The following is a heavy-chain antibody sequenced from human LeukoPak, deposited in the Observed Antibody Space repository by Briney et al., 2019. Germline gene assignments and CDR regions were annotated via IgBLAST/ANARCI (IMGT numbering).Heavy chain of an antibody. V-gene: IGHV3-23*01. CDR1: GLTFSSYA. Sequence: PGGSLRLSCAASGLTFSSYAMSWVRQAPGKGLEWVSAISGSGGSTYYADSVKGRFTISRDNSKNTLYLQMNSLRAEDTAVYYCAELARGPTARDYWGQGTLVTVSS. CDR3: AELARGPTARDY. D-gene: IGHD3-10*01. J-gene: IGHJ4*02. CDR2: ISGSGGST.